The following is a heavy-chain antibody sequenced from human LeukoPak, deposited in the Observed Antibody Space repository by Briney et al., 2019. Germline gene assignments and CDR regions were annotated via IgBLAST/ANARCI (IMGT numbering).Heavy chain of an antibody. V-gene: IGHV3-21*01. D-gene: IGHD3-22*01. CDR1: GFTFSTYN. Sequence: GGSLRLSCSASGFTFSTYNMSWVRQAPGKGLEWVSSISSSSNYIYYADSVKGRFTIYRDNAENSLYLQMSSLRAEDTAVYFCARVGGSTGYNYFEYWGQGTLVTVSS. CDR2: ISSSSNYI. J-gene: IGHJ4*02. CDR3: ARVGGSTGYNYFEY.